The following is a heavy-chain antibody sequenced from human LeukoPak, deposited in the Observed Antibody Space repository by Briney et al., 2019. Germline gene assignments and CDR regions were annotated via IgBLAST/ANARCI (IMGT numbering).Heavy chain of an antibody. V-gene: IGHV4-59*01. D-gene: IGHD1-26*01. CDR2: IYYTGNT. Sequence: SETLSLTCTVSGGSISNSFWSWIRQSPGPGLEWIAYIYYTGNTKYNPSLKSRVTISVDTSKNQFSLRLSSVTAEDTAVYYCAKDSGSSPTFDYWGQGTLVTVSS. J-gene: IGHJ4*02. CDR1: GGSISNSF. CDR3: AKDSGSSPTFDY.